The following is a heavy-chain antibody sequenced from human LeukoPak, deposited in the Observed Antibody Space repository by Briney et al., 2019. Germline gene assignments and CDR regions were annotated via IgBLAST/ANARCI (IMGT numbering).Heavy chain of an antibody. D-gene: IGHD1-26*01. CDR2: IYSGGST. CDR1: GFTVSSNY. V-gene: IGHV3-66*01. Sequence: GGSLRLSCAASGFTVSSNYMSWVRQAPGKGLEWVSVIYSGGSTYYADSVKGRFTISRDNSKNTLYLQMNSLRAEDTAVYYCAKDHSRYSGSYFDYWGQGTLVTVSS. CDR3: AKDHSRYSGSYFDY. J-gene: IGHJ4*02.